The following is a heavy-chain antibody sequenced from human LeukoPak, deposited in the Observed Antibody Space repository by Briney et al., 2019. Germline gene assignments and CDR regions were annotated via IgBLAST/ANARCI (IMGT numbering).Heavy chain of an antibody. CDR3: SKERPEEYYGSGSYFDY. CDR2: ISYDDGSNK. CDR1: GFTFSSYA. V-gene: IGHV3-30*04. D-gene: IGHD3-10*01. Sequence: PGRSRRLSCAASGFTFSSYAMHWVRQAPGKGLEWVAVISYDDGSNKYYADSVKGRFTISRDNSKHTVYLEMNSLRVEDTAMYYCSKERPEEYYGSGSYFDYWGQGTLVTVSS. J-gene: IGHJ4*02.